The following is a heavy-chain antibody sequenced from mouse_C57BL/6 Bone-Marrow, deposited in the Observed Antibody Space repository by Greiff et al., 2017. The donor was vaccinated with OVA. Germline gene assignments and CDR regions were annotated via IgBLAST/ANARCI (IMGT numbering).Heavy chain of an antibody. J-gene: IGHJ2*01. V-gene: IGHV1-7*01. D-gene: IGHD1-1*01. Sequence: VQLQQSGAELAKPGASVKLSCKASGYTFPSYWMHWVKQRPGQGLEWIGYINPSSGYTKYNQKFKDKATWTADKSSSTAYMQLSSLTYEDSAVYYCARKGDHYYGSSPYFDYWGQGTTLTVSS. CDR2: INPSSGYT. CDR1: GYTFPSYW. CDR3: ARKGDHYYGSSPYFDY.